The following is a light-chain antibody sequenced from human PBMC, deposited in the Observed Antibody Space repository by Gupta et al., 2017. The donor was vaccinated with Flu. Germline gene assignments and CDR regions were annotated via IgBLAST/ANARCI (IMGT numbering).Light chain of an antibody. CDR1: QSVRSNY. J-gene: IGKJ2*01. V-gene: IGKV3-20*01. Sequence: IVLTQSPGSLSLSPGERATLSCRASQSVRSNYLAWFQQKPGQAPRLLIYGASRRATGIPDRFSGSRSGTDFILTISRREPEDFAVYYCLQDCHSPYTFGEGPKLEI. CDR2: GAS. CDR3: LQDCHSPYT.